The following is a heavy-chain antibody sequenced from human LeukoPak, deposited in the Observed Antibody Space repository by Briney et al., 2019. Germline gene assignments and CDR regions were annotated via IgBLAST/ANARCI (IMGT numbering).Heavy chain of an antibody. CDR1: EFTFSTYA. V-gene: IGHV3-30*04. CDR2: ISRDGLDT. CDR3: AKERYSYGSDDY. D-gene: IGHD5-18*01. Sequence: GGSLRLSCAASEFTFSTYAMHWVRQAPGKGPEWVAVISRDGLDTYYADSVKGRFTISRDNSKNTLYLQMNSLRAEDTAVYYCAKERYSYGSDDYWGQGTLVTVSS. J-gene: IGHJ4*02.